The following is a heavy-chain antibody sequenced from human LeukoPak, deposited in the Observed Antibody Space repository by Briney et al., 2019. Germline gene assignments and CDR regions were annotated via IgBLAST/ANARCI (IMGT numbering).Heavy chain of an antibody. Sequence: GGSLRLSCVASGFTFSNYWMGWVRQAPGKGLDWVATINQAGRSKYYEEPVKGRFTISRDNAKNSVCLQMTRLRVEDTALFYCATVRGNAQLWPNWGQGTLVLVSS. J-gene: IGHJ4*02. D-gene: IGHD1-1*01. CDR1: GFTFSNYW. V-gene: IGHV3-7*01. CDR2: INQAGRSK. CDR3: ATVRGNAQLWPN.